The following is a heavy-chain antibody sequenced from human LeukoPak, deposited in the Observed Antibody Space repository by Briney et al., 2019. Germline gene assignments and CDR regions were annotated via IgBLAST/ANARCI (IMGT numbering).Heavy chain of an antibody. Sequence: SQTLSLTCTVSGGSISSGSYYWSWIPQPAGKGLEWIGRIYTSGSTNYNPSLKSRVTISVDTSKNQFSLKLSSVTAADTAVYYCARLGSWFDPWGQGTLVTVSS. CDR3: ARLGSWFDP. V-gene: IGHV4-61*02. D-gene: IGHD2-2*03. J-gene: IGHJ5*02. CDR1: GGSISSGSYY. CDR2: IYTSGST.